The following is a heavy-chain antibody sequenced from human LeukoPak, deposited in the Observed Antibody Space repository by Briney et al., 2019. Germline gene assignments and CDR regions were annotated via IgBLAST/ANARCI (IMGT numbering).Heavy chain of an antibody. D-gene: IGHD5-18*01. V-gene: IGHV1-8*03. J-gene: IGHJ6*03. CDR1: GYTFISYD. CDR2: MNPNSGNT. Sequence: ASVKVSCKASGYTFISYDINWVRQATGQGLEWMGWMNPNSGNTGYAQKFQGRVTITRNTSISTAYMELSSLRSEDTAVYYCAGRGYSYGQVYYYYYMDVWGKGTTVTVSS. CDR3: AGRGYSYGQVYYYYYMDV.